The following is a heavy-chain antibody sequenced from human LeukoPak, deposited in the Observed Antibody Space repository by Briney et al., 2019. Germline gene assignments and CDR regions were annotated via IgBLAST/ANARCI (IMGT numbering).Heavy chain of an antibody. CDR2: IYYSGST. Sequence: PSETLSLTCTVSGGSISSGGYYWSWLRQHPGKGLEWIGYIYYSGSTYYNPSLKSRVTISVDTSKNQFSLKLSSVTAADTAVYYCARSQYYYDSSGWLFDYWGQGTLVTVSS. CDR1: GGSISSGGYY. V-gene: IGHV4-31*03. J-gene: IGHJ4*02. CDR3: ARSQYYYDSSGWLFDY. D-gene: IGHD3-22*01.